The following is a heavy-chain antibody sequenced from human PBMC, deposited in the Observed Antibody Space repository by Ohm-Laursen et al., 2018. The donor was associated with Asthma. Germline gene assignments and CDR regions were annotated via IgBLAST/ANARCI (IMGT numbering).Heavy chain of an antibody. CDR1: GYTFSRYS. D-gene: IGHD6-13*01. V-gene: IGHV3-23*01. CDR3: AKGGSSSWYEMDV. J-gene: IGHJ6*02. CDR2: ISDSGGST. Sequence: GFLRLSCSASGYTFSRYSIHWVRQVPGKGLEWVSTISDSGGSTYYADSVKGRFTISRDNSKNTLYLQMNSLRAEDTAVYYCAKGGSSSWYEMDVWGQGTTVTVSS.